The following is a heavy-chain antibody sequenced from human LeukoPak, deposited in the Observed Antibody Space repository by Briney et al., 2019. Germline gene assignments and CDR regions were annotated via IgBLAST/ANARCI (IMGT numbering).Heavy chain of an antibody. J-gene: IGHJ6*03. Sequence: GASVRVSCKASGYTFTSYDINWVRQATGQGLEWMGWMNPNSGNTGYAQKFQGRVTITRNTSISTAYMELSSLRSEDTAVYYCARARSPRRGSGNALYYYYMDVWGKGTTVTVSS. D-gene: IGHD3-10*01. CDR1: GYTFTSYD. CDR2: MNPNSGNT. V-gene: IGHV1-8*03. CDR3: ARARSPRRGSGNALYYYYMDV.